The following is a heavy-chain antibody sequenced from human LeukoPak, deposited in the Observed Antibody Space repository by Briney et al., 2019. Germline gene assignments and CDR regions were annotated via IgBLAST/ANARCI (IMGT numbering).Heavy chain of an antibody. CDR2: IYYSGST. CDR3: AGRTIFGVGRTGYAYY. D-gene: IGHD3-3*01. J-gene: IGHJ4*02. V-gene: IGHV4-39*01. CDR1: GGSISSSSYY. Sequence: SETLSLTCTVSGGSISSSSYYWGCIRQPPGKGLEWLGGIYYSGSTYYNPSLKSRVTISVDTSKNQSSLKLSSVTAADTAVYYCAGRTIFGVGRTGYAYYWGQGTLVTVSS.